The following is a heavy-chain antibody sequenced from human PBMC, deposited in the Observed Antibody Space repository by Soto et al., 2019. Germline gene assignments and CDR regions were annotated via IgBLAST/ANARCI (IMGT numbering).Heavy chain of an antibody. CDR3: ARAAYGRTDAFGI. V-gene: IGHV4-4*02. CDR2: IYYSGST. Sequence: SETLSLTCAVSSGSISSSNWWSWVRQPPGKGLEWIGYIYYSGSTYYNPSLKSRVTISVDTSKNQFSLKLSSVTAADTAVYYCARAAYGRTDAFGIWAQGTMVTVSS. J-gene: IGHJ3*02. D-gene: IGHD4-17*01. CDR1: SGSISSSNW.